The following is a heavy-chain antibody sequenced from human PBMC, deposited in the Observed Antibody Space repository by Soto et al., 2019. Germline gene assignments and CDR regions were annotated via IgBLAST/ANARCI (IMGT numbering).Heavy chain of an antibody. CDR1: GYTFSDYY. CDR3: ASHYDMWSGYLSPVDY. CDR2: IDTSSTKI. V-gene: IGHV3-11*01. D-gene: IGHD3-3*01. Sequence: PGGSLRLSCAASGYTFSDYYMSWIRQDPGKGLEWISYIDTSSTKIYYADSVKGRFTISRDNAKNSLYLEMNSLRDEDTAVYYCASHYDMWSGYLSPVDYWGQGTLVTVSS. J-gene: IGHJ4*02.